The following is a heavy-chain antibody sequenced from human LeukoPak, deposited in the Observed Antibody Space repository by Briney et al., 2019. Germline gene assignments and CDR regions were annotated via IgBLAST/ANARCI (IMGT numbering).Heavy chain of an antibody. CDR2: ISGSGSNT. Sequence: GGSLRLSCTTSGFTFSSSVMSWVRQAPGKGLEWVSAISGSGSNTYYADSVKGRFTISRDNSQSTLHLQIDSLRAEDTAVYYCAKLVAHWGQGTLVTVSS. CDR1: GFTFSSSV. D-gene: IGHD5-12*01. V-gene: IGHV3-23*01. CDR3: AKLVAH. J-gene: IGHJ4*02.